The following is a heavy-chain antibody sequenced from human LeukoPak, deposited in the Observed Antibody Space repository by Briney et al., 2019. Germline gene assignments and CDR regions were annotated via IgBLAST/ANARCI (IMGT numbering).Heavy chain of an antibody. J-gene: IGHJ4*02. CDR1: GYTFTRYY. D-gene: IGHD1-14*01. CDR3: AREVAGWDFDY. CDR2: INPNSGGT. Sequence: ASVKVSCKASGYTFTRYYMHWVRQAPGQGLEWMGRINPNSGGTNYAQKFQGRVTMTRDTSISTAYMELSRLRSDDTAVYYCAREVAGWDFDYWGQGTLVTVSS. V-gene: IGHV1-2*06.